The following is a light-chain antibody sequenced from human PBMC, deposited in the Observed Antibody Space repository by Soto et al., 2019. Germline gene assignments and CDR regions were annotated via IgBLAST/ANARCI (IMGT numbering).Light chain of an antibody. CDR2: NDS. CDR1: NIGSRS. J-gene: IGLJ1*01. V-gene: IGLV3-21*02. CDR3: PVSENSSDHPHYG. Sequence: SYELTQPPSVSVAPGQTARITCGGNNIGSRSVHWYQQKPGQAPVLVVYNDSDRPSAIPERFSGSNSGNTATLTISRVEAGDEAYYYCPVSENSSDHPHYGSGTGTKVT.